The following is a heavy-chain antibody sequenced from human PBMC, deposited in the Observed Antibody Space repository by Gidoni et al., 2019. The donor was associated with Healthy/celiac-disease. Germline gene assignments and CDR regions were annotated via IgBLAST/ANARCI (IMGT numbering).Heavy chain of an antibody. Sequence: QVRLVESGGGVVQPGRSLRLSCAASGFTFSSYCMHWVRPAPGKGLEWVSVIVYDGSNKYYSDSVKGRFTISRDNSKNTLYLQMNSLRAEDTAVYYCARVRGNGMDVWGQGTTVTVSS. CDR1: GFTFSSYC. CDR2: IVYDGSNK. V-gene: IGHV3-33*01. J-gene: IGHJ6*02. CDR3: ARVRGNGMDV.